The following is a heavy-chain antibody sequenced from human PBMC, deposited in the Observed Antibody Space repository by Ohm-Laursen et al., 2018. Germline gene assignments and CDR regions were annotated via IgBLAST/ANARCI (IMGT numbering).Heavy chain of an antibody. CDR3: ARDNPIYGDYSAFDV. J-gene: IGHJ3*01. Sequence: GTLSLTCAVYGGSFSGYYWSWIRQPPGKGLEWIGEINHSGSTNYNPSLKSRVTISVDTPKNQFSLKLSSVTAADTAVYYCARDNPIYGDYSAFDVWGQGTMVTVSS. D-gene: IGHD4-17*01. V-gene: IGHV4-34*01. CDR1: GGSFSGYY. CDR2: INHSGST.